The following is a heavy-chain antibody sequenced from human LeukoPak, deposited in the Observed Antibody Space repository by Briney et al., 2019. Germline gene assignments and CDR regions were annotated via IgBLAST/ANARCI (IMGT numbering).Heavy chain of an antibody. CDR2: IHTSGST. CDR3: ARLAGSSWWSNGGY. D-gene: IGHD6-13*01. CDR1: GVSISSYY. Sequence: SETLSLTCTVSGVSISSYYWSWIRQPAGKGLEWMGRIHTSGSTNYNPSLKSRVTMSVDTSKNQFSLKLSSVTAADTAVYYCARLAGSSWWSNGGYWGQGTLVTVSS. J-gene: IGHJ4*02. V-gene: IGHV4-4*07.